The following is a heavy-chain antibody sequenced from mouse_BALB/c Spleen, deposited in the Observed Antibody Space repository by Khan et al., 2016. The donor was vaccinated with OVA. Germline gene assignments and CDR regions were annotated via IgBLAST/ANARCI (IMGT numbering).Heavy chain of an antibody. CDR3: ARPYYGSAWFAY. D-gene: IGHD1-1*01. CDR2: MWAGGST. CDR1: GFSLTNYG. J-gene: IGHJ3*01. Sequence: QVQLKESGPGLVAPSQSLSITCTVSGFSLTNYGVHWVRQPPGKGLEWLGVMWAGGSTNYNSALMSRLSITKDNSKSQIFLKVSSLQTDDTAIYYCARPYYGSAWFAYGGQGTLVTVSA. V-gene: IGHV2-9*02.